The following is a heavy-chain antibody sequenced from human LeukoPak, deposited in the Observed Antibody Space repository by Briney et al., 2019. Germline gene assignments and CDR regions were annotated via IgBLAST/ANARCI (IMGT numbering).Heavy chain of an antibody. CDR1: GFPFSRTS. CDR3: SAQRAEVAGGMDF. J-gene: IGHJ4*02. Sequence: PGGSLRLSCAASGFPFSRTSRTWVRQAPGKGLEWVSTISPSGGSTFYADSVKGRFSLFRDNSKNTLFLQMNTLRAADTALYYCSAQRAEVAGGMDFWGRGALVTVSS. D-gene: IGHD6-19*01. CDR2: ISPSGGST. V-gene: IGHV3-23*01.